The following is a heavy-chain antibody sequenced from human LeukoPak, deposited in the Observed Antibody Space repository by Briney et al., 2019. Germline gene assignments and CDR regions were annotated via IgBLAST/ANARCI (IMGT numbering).Heavy chain of an antibody. D-gene: IGHD3-3*01. Sequence: PSETLSLTCAVYGGSFSGYYWSWIRQPPGKGLEWIGEINHSGSTNYNPPLKSRVTISVDTSKNQFSLKLSSVTAADTAVYYCARGTEGITIFGVVRSRYGMDVWGQGTTVTVSS. CDR3: ARGTEGITIFGVVRSRYGMDV. CDR2: INHSGST. J-gene: IGHJ6*02. V-gene: IGHV4-34*01. CDR1: GGSFSGYY.